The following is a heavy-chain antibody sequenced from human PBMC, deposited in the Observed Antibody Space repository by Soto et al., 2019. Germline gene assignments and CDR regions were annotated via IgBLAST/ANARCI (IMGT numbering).Heavy chain of an antibody. CDR1: GYSFTSYW. CDR2: IYPGDSDT. J-gene: IGHJ5*02. CDR3: ARQSWTSQSGYYNPVNWFDP. Sequence: PGESLKISCKGSGYSFTSYWIGWVRQMPGKGLEWMGIIYPGDSDTRYSPSFQGQVTISADKSISTAYLQWSSLKASDTAMYYCARQSWTSQSGYYNPVNWFDPWGQGTLVTVSS. D-gene: IGHD3-3*01. V-gene: IGHV5-51*01.